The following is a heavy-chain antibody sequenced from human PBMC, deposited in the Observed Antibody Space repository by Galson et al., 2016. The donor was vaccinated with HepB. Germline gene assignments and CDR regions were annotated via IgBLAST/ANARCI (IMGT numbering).Heavy chain of an antibody. Sequence: SLTLSCAASGFSLSSSWMTWVRQVPGQGLEWVANINREGSQKNYLDSVKGRFTISRDNGKNSLYLQMDSLRVEDTALYYCARDWTYSETKTYYDVLDVWGRGTMVTVSS. J-gene: IGHJ3*01. V-gene: IGHV3-7*01. CDR1: GFSLSSSW. D-gene: IGHD3/OR15-3a*01. CDR3: ARDWTYSETKTYYDVLDV. CDR2: INREGSQK.